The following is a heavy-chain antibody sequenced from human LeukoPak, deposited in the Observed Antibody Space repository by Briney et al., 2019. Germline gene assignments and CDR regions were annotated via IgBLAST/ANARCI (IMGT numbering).Heavy chain of an antibody. CDR3: ARDQGGD. CDR2: IYHSGST. J-gene: IGHJ4*02. D-gene: IGHD3-10*01. Sequence: PSETLSLTCTVSGYSISSGYYWGWIRQPPGKGLEWIGSIYHSGSTYYNPSLKSRVTISVDTSKNQFPLKLSSVTAADTAVYYCARDQGGDWGQGTLVTVSS. V-gene: IGHV4-38-2*02. CDR1: GYSISSGYY.